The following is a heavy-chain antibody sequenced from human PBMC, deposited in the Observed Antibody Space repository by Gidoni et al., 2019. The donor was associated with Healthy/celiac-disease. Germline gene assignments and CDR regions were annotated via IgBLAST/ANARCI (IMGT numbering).Heavy chain of an antibody. J-gene: IGHJ3*02. CDR2: ISAYNGNT. CDR1: GYTFTSYG. V-gene: IGHV1-18*01. D-gene: IGHD3-3*01. CDR3: ARGTNWAAFTYYDFWSGRNPDAFDI. Sequence: QVQLVQSGAEVKKPGASVTVSCKASGYTFTSYGISWVRQAPGQGLEWMGWISAYNGNTNYAQKLQGRVTMTTDTSTSTAYMELRSLRSDDTAVYYCARGTNWAAFTYYDFWSGRNPDAFDIWGQGTMVTVSS.